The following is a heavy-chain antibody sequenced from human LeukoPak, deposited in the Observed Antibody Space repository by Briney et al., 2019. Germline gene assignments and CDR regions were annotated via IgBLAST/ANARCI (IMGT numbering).Heavy chain of an antibody. V-gene: IGHV1-8*03. Sequence: GASVKVSCKASGYTFINYDINWVRQATGQGLEWMGWMNPYRGNTDYAQKFQGRVTITRNTSISTAYMELSSLRSEDTAVYYCTRTAAHIPSYYYYMDVWGKGTTVTVSS. CDR1: GYTFINYD. CDR3: TRTAAHIPSYYYYMDV. CDR2: MNPYRGNT. J-gene: IGHJ6*03. D-gene: IGHD6-13*01.